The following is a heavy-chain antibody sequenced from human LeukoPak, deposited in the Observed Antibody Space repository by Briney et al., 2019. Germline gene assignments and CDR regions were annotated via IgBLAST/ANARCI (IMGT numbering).Heavy chain of an antibody. CDR2: FDPEDGET. Sequence: ASVKVSCKVSGYTLTELSMHWVRQAPGKGLEWMGGFDPEDGETIYAQKFQGRVTMTEDTSTDTAYMELSSLRSEDTAVYYCATDMGDYVWGSYRPNWFDPWGQGTLVTVSS. D-gene: IGHD3-16*02. V-gene: IGHV1-24*01. CDR1: GYTLTELS. J-gene: IGHJ5*02. CDR3: ATDMGDYVWGSYRPNWFDP.